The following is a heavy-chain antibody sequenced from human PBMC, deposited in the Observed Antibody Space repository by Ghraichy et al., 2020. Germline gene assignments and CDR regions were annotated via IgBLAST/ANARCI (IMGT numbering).Heavy chain of an antibody. CDR2: IYYSGST. J-gene: IGHJ4*02. Sequence: SETLSLTCTVSGGSISSSSYYWGWIRQPPGKGLEWIGSIYYSGSTYYNPSLKSRVTISVDTSKNQFSLKLSSVTAADTAVYYCASSAPRSQFDYWGQGTLVTVSS. CDR1: GGSISSSSYY. V-gene: IGHV4-39*01. D-gene: IGHD1-14*01. CDR3: ASSAPRSQFDY.